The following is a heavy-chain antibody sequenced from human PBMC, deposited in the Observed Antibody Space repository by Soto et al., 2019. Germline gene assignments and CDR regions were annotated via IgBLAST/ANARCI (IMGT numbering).Heavy chain of an antibody. J-gene: IGHJ6*02. Sequence: SETLSLTCAVYGGSFSGYYWTWIRQPPGTGLEWIGEINHSGSTNYNPSLESRVTVSVDTSQNHFSLKVSSVTVADTAVYYCARLGGFCSCTNCYGYYAMDVWGQGTTVTVSS. D-gene: IGHD2-2*01. CDR1: GGSFSGYY. CDR2: INHSGST. V-gene: IGHV4-34*01. CDR3: ARLGGFCSCTNCYGYYAMDV.